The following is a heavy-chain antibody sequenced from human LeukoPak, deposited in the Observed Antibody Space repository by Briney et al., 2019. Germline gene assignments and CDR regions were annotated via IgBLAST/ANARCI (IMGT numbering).Heavy chain of an antibody. D-gene: IGHD3-10*01. CDR1: GFTVSSNY. CDR3: AREIGRGRISSYFGY. V-gene: IGHV3-66*01. J-gene: IGHJ4*02. CDR2: LYSDGST. Sequence: GGSLRLSRAASGFTVSSNYMSWVRQTPGKGLEWVSVLYSDGSTNYADSVKGRFIISRDNSKNTLYLQMNSLRVEDTAVYYCAREIGRGRISSYFGYWGQGTLVTVSS.